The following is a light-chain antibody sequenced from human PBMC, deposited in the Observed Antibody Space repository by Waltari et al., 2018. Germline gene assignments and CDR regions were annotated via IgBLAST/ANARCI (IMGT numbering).Light chain of an antibody. CDR1: NLGGNS. CDR2: DDS. Sequence: SFVLTQPPSVTVAPGQTARITCGGKNLGGNSVPGYQQKPGQAPVLVVYDDSHRPSGIPHRFSGFNSGDAATLIISRVEAGDEADFYCQVWDSDSDRHVLFGGGTKLTVL. J-gene: IGLJ2*01. V-gene: IGLV3-21*02. CDR3: QVWDSDSDRHVL.